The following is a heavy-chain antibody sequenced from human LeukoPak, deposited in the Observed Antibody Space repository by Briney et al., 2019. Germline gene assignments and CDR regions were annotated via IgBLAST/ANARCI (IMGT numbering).Heavy chain of an antibody. Sequence: GSLLRSSPAPGFRFSIFHKSWVRQAPGKGLEWVSGIRGSGGSTFSADSVKGRFTISRDTSKNTLNLQMNSLRAEDTAVYYCARGPVMRGTDALDIWGQGTMVTVSS. CDR3: ARGPVMRGTDALDI. D-gene: IGHD2-21*01. CDR2: IRGSGGST. CDR1: GFRFSIFH. V-gene: IGHV3-23*01. J-gene: IGHJ3*02.